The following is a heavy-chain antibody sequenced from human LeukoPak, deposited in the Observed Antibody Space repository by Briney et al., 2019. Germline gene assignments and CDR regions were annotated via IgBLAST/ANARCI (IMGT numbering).Heavy chain of an antibody. J-gene: IGHJ4*02. Sequence: GASLRLSCVASGFTFSNYAMSWVRQAPGKGLEWVSAITGSGTNRYYADSLKGRFTTSRDNSKNAVFLQMNSLRHEDTAIYYCVIWGDYDVLTGYYVPDYWGQGTLVTVAS. CDR1: GFTFSNYA. CDR2: ITGSGTNR. D-gene: IGHD3-9*01. CDR3: VIWGDYDVLTGYYVPDY. V-gene: IGHV3-23*01.